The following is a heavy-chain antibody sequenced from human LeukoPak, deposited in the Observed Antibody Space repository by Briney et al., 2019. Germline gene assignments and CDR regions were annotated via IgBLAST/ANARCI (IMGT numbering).Heavy chain of an antibody. CDR1: GYSISSGYY. V-gene: IGHV4-38-2*02. CDR2: IYHSGST. Sequence: PSETLSLTCTVSGYSISSGYYLGWIRQPPGKGLEWIGSIYHSGSTYYNPSLKSRVTISVDTSKNQFSLKLSSVTAADTAVYYCARSPYYYYYTDVWGKGTTVTVSS. J-gene: IGHJ6*03. CDR3: ARSPYYYYYTDV.